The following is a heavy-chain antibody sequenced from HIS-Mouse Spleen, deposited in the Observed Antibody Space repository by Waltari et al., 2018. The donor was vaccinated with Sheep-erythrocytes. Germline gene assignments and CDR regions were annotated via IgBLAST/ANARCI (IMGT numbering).Heavy chain of an antibody. J-gene: IGHJ4*02. V-gene: IGHV3-15*01. CDR3: TTIRDY. CDR2: IKSKTDGGTT. CDR1: GFTFSNAW. Sequence: EVQLVESGGGLVKPGGSLRLSCAASGFTFSNAWMSWVRQAPGKGLEWVGSIKSKTDGGTTDYAAPVKGRFTISRDDSKNTLYLQMNSLKTEDTAVYYCTTIRDYWGQGTLVTVSS.